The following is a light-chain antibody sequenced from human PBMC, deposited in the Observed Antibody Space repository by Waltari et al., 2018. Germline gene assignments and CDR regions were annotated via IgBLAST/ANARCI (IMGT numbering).Light chain of an antibody. J-gene: IGLJ2*01. Sequence: QSALTQPRSVSGSPGQSVTISCTGTSSDVGGYNYVSWYQQHPGKAPKLMIYDVTKRPSVVPDRFSGSKSGNTASLTISGLQAEDEADYCCCSYAGSYTWVFGGGTKLTVL. CDR3: CSYAGSYTWV. CDR1: SSDVGGYNY. CDR2: DVT. V-gene: IGLV2-11*01.